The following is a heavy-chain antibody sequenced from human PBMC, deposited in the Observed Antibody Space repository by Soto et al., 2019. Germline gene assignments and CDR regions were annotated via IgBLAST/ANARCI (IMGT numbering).Heavy chain of an antibody. CDR2: FYISGST. D-gene: IGHD2-8*01. Sequence: QVQLQESGPGLVKPSETLSLTCTVSGGSISTSIRNWIRHPAGKGLEWIGRFYISGSTNYNPSLKSRVTMSVDTSKNKFSLQLSSVTAADTAVYYCARGGRNGFDVWGQGTMVTVSP. V-gene: IGHV4-4*07. J-gene: IGHJ3*01. CDR3: ARGGRNGFDV. CDR1: GGSISTSI.